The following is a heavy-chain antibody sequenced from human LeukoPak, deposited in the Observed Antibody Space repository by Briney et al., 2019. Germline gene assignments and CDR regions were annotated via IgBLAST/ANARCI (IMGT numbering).Heavy chain of an antibody. CDR3: VRLHSSGWYEFPPPGFAY. CDR2: IYYSGST. Sequence: SETLSLTCTVSGGSISSYYWSWIRQPPGKGLEWIGYIYYSGSTNYNPSLKSRVTMSVDTSKNPLFLKVRAVTAADTAVYYCVRLHSSGWYEFPPPGFAYWGQGTLVTVSS. CDR1: GGSISSYY. D-gene: IGHD6-19*01. J-gene: IGHJ4*02. V-gene: IGHV4-59*01.